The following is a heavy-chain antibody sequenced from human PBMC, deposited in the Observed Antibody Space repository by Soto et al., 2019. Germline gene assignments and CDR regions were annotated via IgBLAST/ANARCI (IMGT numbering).Heavy chain of an antibody. V-gene: IGHV3-13*01. CDR3: TTDSYSTMTVVRFDY. J-gene: IGHJ4*01. Sequence: SLRLSCAASGFTFSSYDMHWVRQATGKGLEWVSAIGTAGDTYYPGSVKGRFTISRENAKNSLYLQMNSLRAEDTAVYYCTTDSYSTMTVVRFDYWGHGTLVTVSS. CDR2: IGTAGDT. D-gene: IGHD3-22*01. CDR1: GFTFSSYD.